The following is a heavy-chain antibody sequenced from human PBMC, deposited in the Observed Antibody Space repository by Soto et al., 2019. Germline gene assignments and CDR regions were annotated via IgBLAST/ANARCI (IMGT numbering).Heavy chain of an antibody. Sequence: ASETLSLTCTVSGGSISSYYWSWIRQPPGKGLEWIGYIYYSGSTNYNPSLKSRVTISVDTSKNQFSLKLSSVTAADTAVYYCASRGPYCSGGSCYHYWGQGTLVTVSS. D-gene: IGHD2-15*01. V-gene: IGHV4-59*01. CDR2: IYYSGST. CDR1: GGSISSYY. CDR3: ASRGPYCSGGSCYHY. J-gene: IGHJ4*02.